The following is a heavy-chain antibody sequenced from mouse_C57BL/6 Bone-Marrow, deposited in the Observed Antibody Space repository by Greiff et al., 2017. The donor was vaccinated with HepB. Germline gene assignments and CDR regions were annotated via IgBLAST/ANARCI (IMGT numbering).Heavy chain of an antibody. V-gene: IGHV1-4*01. J-gene: IGHJ3*01. Sequence: QVHVKQSGAELARPGASVKMSCKASGYTFTSYTMHWVKQRPGPGLEWIGYINPSSGYTKYNQKLKDKATLTADKSSSTAYLELSSRTSEDAALYYSAREEGCGDYGGFAYWGQGTLVTVSA. CDR3: AREEGCGDYGGFAY. D-gene: IGHD2-13*01. CDR2: INPSSGYT. CDR1: GYTFTSYT.